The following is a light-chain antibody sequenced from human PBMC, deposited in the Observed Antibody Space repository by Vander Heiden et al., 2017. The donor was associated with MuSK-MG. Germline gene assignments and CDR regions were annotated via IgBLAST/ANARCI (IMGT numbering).Light chain of an antibody. V-gene: IGKV3-11*01. J-gene: IGKJ1*01. CDR2: DAS. CDR1: QNINNY. CDR3: QQRNLGPPEET. Sequence: ILFTQPPVTLSLSPGEKATLSRRASQNINNYLAWYQQKPGQAPRLLIFDASNRATGIPARFSGSGSGTDFILTISSLEPEDFEVYFCQQRNLGPPEETFGQGTKVEIK.